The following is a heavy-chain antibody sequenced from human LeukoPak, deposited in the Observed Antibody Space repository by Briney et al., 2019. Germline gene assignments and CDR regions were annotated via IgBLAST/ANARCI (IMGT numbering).Heavy chain of an antibody. D-gene: IGHD3/OR15-3a*01. J-gene: IGHJ4*02. Sequence: SETLSLTCTVSGASLSIYSWGWIRQPPGKGLECIGYIYYSGSTNYKPSLTSRVTISPDTSKNQFDLKLSSVTVADTAVYCCARVIKYNGFWTSQHRGLIYDSWGQGALVIVSS. CDR1: GASLSIYS. CDR3: ARVIKYNGFWTSQHRGLIYDS. V-gene: IGHV4-59*01. CDR2: IYYSGST.